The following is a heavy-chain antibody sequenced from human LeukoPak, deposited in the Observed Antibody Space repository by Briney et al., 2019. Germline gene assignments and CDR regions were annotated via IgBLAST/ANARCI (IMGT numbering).Heavy chain of an antibody. V-gene: IGHV4-34*01. J-gene: IGHJ4*02. CDR2: INHSGSN. CDR1: GGSFSGYY. D-gene: IGHD5-12*01. Sequence: SETLSLTRLVYGGSFSGYYWSWIRQPAGKGLEWIGEINHSGSNNDNPSLKSRVPISVDTSKYQFSLKLSSMTAADTAVYYCARVGKDIVATILSSGWYRLDYWGQGTLVTVSS. CDR3: ARVGKDIVATILSSGWYRLDY.